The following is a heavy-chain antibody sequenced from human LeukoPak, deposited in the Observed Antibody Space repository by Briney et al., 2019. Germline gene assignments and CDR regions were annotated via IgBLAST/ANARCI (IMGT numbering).Heavy chain of an antibody. CDR3: ARKIRSRKSYDSSGYYLARYDY. J-gene: IGHJ4*02. CDR2: IYYSGST. CDR1: GGSISSGDYS. Sequence: PSETLSLTCTVSGGSISSGDYSWSWIRQPPGKGLEWIGYIYYSGSTYYNPSLKSRVTISVDTSKNQFSLKLSSVTAADTAVYYCARKIRSRKSYDSSGYYLARYDYWGQGTLVTVSS. V-gene: IGHV4-30-4*01. D-gene: IGHD3-22*01.